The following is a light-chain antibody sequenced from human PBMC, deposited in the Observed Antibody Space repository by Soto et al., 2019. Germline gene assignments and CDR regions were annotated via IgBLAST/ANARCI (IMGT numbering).Light chain of an antibody. V-gene: IGLV2-14*03. CDR3: SSWTIDSTVV. J-gene: IGLJ2*01. CDR2: DVS. Sequence: QSVPTQPASVSGSPGQSITISCTGTSSDVGGYNFVSWYQHHPGKAPKLMIYDVSDRPSGVSNRFSGSKSGNTASLTISGLQAEDEADYHCSSWTIDSTVVFGGGTKLTVL. CDR1: SSDVGGYNF.